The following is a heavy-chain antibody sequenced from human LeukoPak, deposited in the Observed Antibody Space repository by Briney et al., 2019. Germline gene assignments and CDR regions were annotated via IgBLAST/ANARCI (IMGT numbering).Heavy chain of an antibody. V-gene: IGHV5-51*01. CDR2: IFPGDSDT. Sequence: GESLKISCKGSGYSFTTYWIGWVRQMPVKGLEWIGIIFPGDSDTTYNPSLQGQVSISADKSINTAYLQWSSLRASDTATYYCATSESQTRFDYWGQGTLVTVSS. J-gene: IGHJ4*02. D-gene: IGHD1/OR15-1a*01. CDR1: GYSFTTYW. CDR3: ATSESQTRFDY.